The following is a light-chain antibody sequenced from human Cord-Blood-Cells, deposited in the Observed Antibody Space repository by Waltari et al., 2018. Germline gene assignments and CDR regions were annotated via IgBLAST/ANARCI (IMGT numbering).Light chain of an antibody. V-gene: IGKV1-39*01. CDR1: QSISSY. Sequence: DIQMTQSPSSLSASVGARVTITGRASQSISSYLNWYQQKPGKAPKLLIYAASSLQSGVPSMVSGSGSGTDFTLTISSLQPVDFATYYCQQSYSTPYTFGQGTKLEIK. J-gene: IGKJ2*01. CDR2: AAS. CDR3: QQSYSTPYT.